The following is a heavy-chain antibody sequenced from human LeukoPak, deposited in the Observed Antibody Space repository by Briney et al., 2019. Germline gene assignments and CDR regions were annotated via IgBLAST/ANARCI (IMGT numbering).Heavy chain of an antibody. Sequence: PSQTLSLTCTVSGGSISSGDYYWSWIRQPPGKGLEWIGYIYYSGSTYYNPSLKSRVTISVDTSKNQFSLKLSSVTAADTAVYYCAIEVLAAPGNYNWFDPWGQGTLVTVSS. CDR2: IYYSGST. CDR1: GGSISSGDYY. CDR3: AIEVLAAPGNYNWFDP. J-gene: IGHJ5*02. D-gene: IGHD2-2*01. V-gene: IGHV4-30-4*08.